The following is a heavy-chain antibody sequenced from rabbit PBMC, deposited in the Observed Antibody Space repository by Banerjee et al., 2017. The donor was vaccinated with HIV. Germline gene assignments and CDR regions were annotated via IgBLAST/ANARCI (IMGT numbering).Heavy chain of an antibody. D-gene: IGHD6-1*01. CDR1: GFSFSSSYW. CDR3: ARGDAGDGYDL. V-gene: IGHV1S45*01. Sequence: EESGGDLVKPEGSLTLTCTASGFSFSSSYWICWVRQAPGKGLEWIACIYAGRSGSTDYARWAKGRFTNSKTSSTTVTLQMTRLTAADTATYFCARGDAGDGYDLWGPGTLVTV. CDR2: IYAGRSGST. J-gene: IGHJ4*01.